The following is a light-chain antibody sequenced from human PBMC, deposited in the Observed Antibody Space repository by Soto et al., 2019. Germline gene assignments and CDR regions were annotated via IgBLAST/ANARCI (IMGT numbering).Light chain of an antibody. CDR2: GAS. V-gene: IGKV3-15*01. CDR1: QSVSSN. J-gene: IGKJ1*01. CDR3: QQYGSLSWT. Sequence: EILVTQSPATLSVSPAERATLTCRASQSVSSNLAWYQQKPGQAPRRLIYGASTRATGIPARFSGSGSGTEFTLTISSLQSEDFAVYYCQQYGSLSWTFGQGTKVDIK.